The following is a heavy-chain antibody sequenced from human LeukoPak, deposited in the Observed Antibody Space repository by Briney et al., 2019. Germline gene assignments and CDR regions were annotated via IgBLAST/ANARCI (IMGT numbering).Heavy chain of an antibody. CDR2: IIPIFGIA. Sequence: ASVKVSCKASGGTFGSYAISWVRQAPGQGLEWMGRIIPIFGIANYAQKFQGRVTITADKSTNTAYMELSSLRSEDTAVYYCAREGADSSGYYDDAFDIWGQGTMVTVSS. J-gene: IGHJ3*02. CDR1: GGTFGSYA. D-gene: IGHD3-22*01. V-gene: IGHV1-69*04. CDR3: AREGADSSGYYDDAFDI.